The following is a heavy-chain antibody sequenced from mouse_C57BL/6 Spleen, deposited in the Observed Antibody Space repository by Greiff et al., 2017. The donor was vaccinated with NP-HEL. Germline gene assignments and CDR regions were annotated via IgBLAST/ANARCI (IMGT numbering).Heavy chain of an antibody. CDR2: IHPNSGST. Sequence: QVQLQQPGAELVKPGASVTLSCKASGYTFTSYWMHWVKQRPGQGLEWIGMIHPNSGSTNYNEKFKSKATLTVDKSSSTAYMQLSSLTSEDSAVYYCSRHWTAQVHFDYWGQGTTLTVSS. CDR1: GYTFTSYW. D-gene: IGHD3-2*02. V-gene: IGHV1-64*01. J-gene: IGHJ2*01. CDR3: SRHWTAQVHFDY.